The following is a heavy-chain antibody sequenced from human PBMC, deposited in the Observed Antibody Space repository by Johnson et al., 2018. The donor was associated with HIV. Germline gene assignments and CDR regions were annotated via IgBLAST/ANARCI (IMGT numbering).Heavy chain of an antibody. J-gene: IGHJ3*02. V-gene: IGHV3-66*01. Sequence: VQLVESWGGLVKPGGSLRLSCAASGFTFSNAWMSWVRQAPGKGLEWVSVIYSGGSTYYADSVKGRFTISRDNSKNTLYLQINSLRAEDTAVYYCARDASYYGSANDAFDIWGQGTMVTVSS. CDR2: IYSGGST. D-gene: IGHD3-10*01. CDR3: ARDASYYGSANDAFDI. CDR1: GFTFSNAW.